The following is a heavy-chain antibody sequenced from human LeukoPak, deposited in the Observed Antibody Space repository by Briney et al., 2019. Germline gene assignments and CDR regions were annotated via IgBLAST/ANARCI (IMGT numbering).Heavy chain of an antibody. D-gene: IGHD6-13*01. V-gene: IGHV3-11*01. J-gene: IGHJ5*02. Sequence: NSGGSLRLSCAASRFTFSDYYMTWIRQAPGKGLEWISYIADSGTTMYYADSVKGRFTISRDNAKNSLYLQMNSLRVEDTAMYYCARVGSNWYWLDPWGQGTLVSVSS. CDR1: RFTFSDYY. CDR3: ARVGSNWYWLDP. CDR2: IADSGTTM.